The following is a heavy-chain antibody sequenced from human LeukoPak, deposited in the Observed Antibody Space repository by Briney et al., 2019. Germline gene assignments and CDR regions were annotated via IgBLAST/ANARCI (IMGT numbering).Heavy chain of an antibody. CDR3: ARLNDYYAMDV. CDR1: DASISSFY. V-gene: IGHV4-4*07. J-gene: IGHJ6*02. CDR2: IYTSGST. Sequence: SETLSLTCTVSDASISSFYLSWIRQPAGKGLEWIGRIYTSGSTNYNPSLKSRVTMSVDTSKSQFSLNLISVTAADTAVYYCARLNDYYAMDVWGQGTTVTVSS.